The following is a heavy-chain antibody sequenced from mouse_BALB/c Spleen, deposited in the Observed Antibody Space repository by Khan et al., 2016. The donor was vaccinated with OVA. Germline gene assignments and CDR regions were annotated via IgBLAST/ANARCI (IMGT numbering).Heavy chain of an antibody. CDR2: INTYTGKT. J-gene: IGHJ1*01. V-gene: IGHV9-1*02. CDR3: ARGASDWYFDV. Sequence: QIQLVQSGPELKKPGETVKISCKASGFTFTNYGMNWVNQAPGKGLKWMGWINTYTGKTTYTDDFKGRFAFSLETSASTAYLQINNLNNEDMATDACARGASDWYFDVWGAGTTVTVSS. CDR1: GFTFTNYG.